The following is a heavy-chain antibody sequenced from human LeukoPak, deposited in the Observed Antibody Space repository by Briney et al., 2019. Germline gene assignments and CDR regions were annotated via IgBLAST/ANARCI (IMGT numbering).Heavy chain of an antibody. D-gene: IGHD3-10*01. J-gene: IGHJ4*02. V-gene: IGHV3-21*01. CDR2: ISSSSSYI. CDR3: ARDSYLHASGTYYNYFDY. Sequence: PGGSLRLSCAASGFTFSDYNMNWVRQAPGKGLEWVSSISSSSSYIYYADSVKGRFTISRDNAKNSLYLQMNSLRAEDTAVYYCARDSYLHASGTYYNYFDYWGQGTLVTVSS. CDR1: GFTFSDYN.